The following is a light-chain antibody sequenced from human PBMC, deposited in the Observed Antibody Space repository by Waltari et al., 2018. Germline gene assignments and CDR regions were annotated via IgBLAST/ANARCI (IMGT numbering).Light chain of an antibody. J-gene: IGLJ3*02. CDR1: SSDVGGYNY. V-gene: IGLV2-11*01. CDR2: DVS. CDR3: CSYAGSYTWV. Sequence: QSALTQPRSVSGSPGQSVTISCTGTSSDVGGYNYVSWYQQHPGKAPKLMIDDVSKRPSGVPDRFPGSNAGNTASLTISGLQAEDEADYYCCSYAGSYTWVFGGGTKLTVL.